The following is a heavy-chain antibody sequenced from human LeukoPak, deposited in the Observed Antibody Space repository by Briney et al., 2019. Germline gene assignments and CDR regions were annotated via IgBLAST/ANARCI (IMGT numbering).Heavy chain of an antibody. Sequence: PGGSLRLSWAASGXTFSIYTMTWVRQAPGKGLEWVSAISDSGGSTYYADSVKGRFTISRDNSKNTLYLQMNSLRAEDTAVYYCANLDSALVGYWGQGTLVTVSS. CDR2: ISDSGGST. V-gene: IGHV3-23*01. D-gene: IGHD1-1*01. CDR3: ANLDSALVGY. J-gene: IGHJ4*02. CDR1: GXTFSIYT.